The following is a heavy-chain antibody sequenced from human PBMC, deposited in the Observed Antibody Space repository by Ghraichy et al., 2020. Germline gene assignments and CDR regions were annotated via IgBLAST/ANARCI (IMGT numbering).Heavy chain of an antibody. V-gene: IGHV4-34*01. D-gene: IGHD4-11*01. CDR2: INDSGST. J-gene: IGHJ4*02. Sequence: SETLSLTCAVYGVSFRSYYWSWIRQTPGKGLEWIAEINDSGSTNYNPSLESRVTISVDPSKNQVSLKVTSVTAADTAIYYCASSDYRKIDYWAQGTQVTVSS. CDR3: ASSDYRKIDY. CDR1: GVSFRSYY.